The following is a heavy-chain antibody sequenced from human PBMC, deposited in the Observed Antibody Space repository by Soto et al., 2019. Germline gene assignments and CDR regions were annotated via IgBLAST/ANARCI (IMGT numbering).Heavy chain of an antibody. D-gene: IGHD1-26*01. CDR3: ARDRPSYGRNFDY. V-gene: IGHV4-4*02. J-gene: IGHJ4*02. CDR2: IYHSGRT. Sequence: QVQLQESGPGVVKPSGTLSLTCAVSGGSVSSDYWWCWVRLPPGKRLEWIGEIYHSGRTNYNASLKSRVTISLDKSKNQLSLILNSVTAADTAVYYCARDRPSYGRNFDYWGQGTLVTVSS. CDR1: GGSVSSDYW.